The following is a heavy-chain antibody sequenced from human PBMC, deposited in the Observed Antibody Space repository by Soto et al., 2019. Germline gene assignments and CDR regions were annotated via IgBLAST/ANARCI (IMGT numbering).Heavy chain of an antibody. CDR1: GFSFSGFA. V-gene: IGHV3-23*01. J-gene: IGHJ6*02. Sequence: GGSLRLSCAVSGFSFSGFAMNWVRQAPGKWLEWVAGISGSGPSTHFPDSVGGRFTISRDNCKNTLHLQMNSLRAEDTAVYYCAKDLQYCSSGSCLNDYYSYGTDVWGPGXTLTVSS. D-gene: IGHD2-15*01. CDR3: AKDLQYCSSGSCLNDYYSYGTDV. CDR2: ISGSGPST.